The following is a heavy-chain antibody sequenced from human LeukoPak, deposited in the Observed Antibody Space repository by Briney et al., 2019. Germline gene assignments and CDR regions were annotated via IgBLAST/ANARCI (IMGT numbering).Heavy chain of an antibody. V-gene: IGHV3-30*18. CDR2: ISYDGSNK. CDR3: AKSVYRFGGQFDP. CDR1: GFTFSSYG. J-gene: IGHJ5*02. D-gene: IGHD3-10*01. Sequence: PGGSLRLSCAASGFTFSSYGMHWVRQAPGKGLEWVAVISYDGSNKYYADSAKGRFTISRDNSKNTLYLQMNSLRAEDTAVYYCAKSVYRFGGQFDPWGQGTLVTVSS.